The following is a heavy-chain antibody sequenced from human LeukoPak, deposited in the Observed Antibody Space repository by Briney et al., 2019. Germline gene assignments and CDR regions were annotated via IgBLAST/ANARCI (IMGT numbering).Heavy chain of an antibody. D-gene: IGHD3-10*01. CDR1: GYSISSGYY. V-gene: IGHV4-38-2*02. CDR2: IYHSGST. J-gene: IGHJ4*02. CDR3: ARDPTVLWFGELFQDY. Sequence: SETLSLTCTVSGYSISSGYYWGWLRRPPGKGLEWIGSIYHSGSTYYNPSLKSRVTISVDTSKNQFSLKLSSVTAADTAVYYCARDPTVLWFGELFQDYWGQGTLVTVSS.